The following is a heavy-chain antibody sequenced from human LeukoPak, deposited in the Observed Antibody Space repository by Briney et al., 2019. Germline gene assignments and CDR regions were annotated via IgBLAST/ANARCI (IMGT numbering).Heavy chain of an antibody. CDR2: INPNSGGT. V-gene: IGHV1-2*02. J-gene: IGHJ6*03. Sequence: ASVKVSCKASGYTFTGYYMHWVRQAPGQGLEWMGWINPNSGGTNYAQKFQGRVTITADKSTSTAYMELSSLRSEDTAVYYCARGYSGYLSPRLSYYYYMDVWGKGTTVTVSS. CDR1: GYTFTGYY. D-gene: IGHD5-12*01. CDR3: ARGYSGYLSPRLSYYYYMDV.